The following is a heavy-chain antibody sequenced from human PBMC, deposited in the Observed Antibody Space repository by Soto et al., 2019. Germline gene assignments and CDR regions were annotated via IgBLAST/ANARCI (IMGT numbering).Heavy chain of an antibody. CDR1: GYRFTSYL. CDR2: IYPGDSDT. D-gene: IGHD5-12*01. V-gene: IGHV5-51*01. CDR3: ARQFYSGYDRGGWFDP. Sequence: LGESLKISCKGSGYRFTSYLIAWVREMPGKGLEWMGIIYPGDSDTRYSPSFQGQVTTSADKSITTAYLQWSSLKASDTAIYYCARQFYSGYDRGGWFDPWGQGTLVTVSS. J-gene: IGHJ5*02.